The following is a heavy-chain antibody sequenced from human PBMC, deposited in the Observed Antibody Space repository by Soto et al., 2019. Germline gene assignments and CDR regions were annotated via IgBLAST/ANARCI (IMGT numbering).Heavy chain of an antibody. V-gene: IGHV4-61*01. D-gene: IGHD2-15*01. CDR3: ARERAAHFDS. J-gene: IGHJ4*02. CDR1: GASVSSANHY. Sequence: QVQLQESGPGLVKPSETLSLTCTVSGASVSSANHYWSWIRQPPGKGLEWIGYIFYSGSTNYNPSLKSRVTISVDTSKNQFSLKLSSVIAADTAVYYCARERAAHFDSWGQGTLVTVSS. CDR2: IFYSGST.